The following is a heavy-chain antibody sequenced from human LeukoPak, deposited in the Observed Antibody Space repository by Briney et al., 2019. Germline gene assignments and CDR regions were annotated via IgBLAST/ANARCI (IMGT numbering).Heavy chain of an antibody. J-gene: IGHJ4*02. Sequence: GGSLRLSCAASGFTFSDYYMSWIRQAPGKGLEWVSGINWNGGSTGYADSVKGRFTISRDNAKNSLYLQMNSLRAEDTALYYCARVKSGSLTLDYWGQGTLVTVSS. V-gene: IGHV3-20*04. CDR1: GFTFSDYY. CDR3: ARVKSGSLTLDY. CDR2: INWNGGST. D-gene: IGHD1-26*01.